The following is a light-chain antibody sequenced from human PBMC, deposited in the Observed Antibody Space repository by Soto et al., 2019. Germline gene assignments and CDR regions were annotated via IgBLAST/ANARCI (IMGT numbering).Light chain of an antibody. Sequence: QSALTQPPSVSGSPGQSVTISCTGTSSDVGSYNRVSWYQQPPGTAPKLMIYEVSYRPSGVPDRFSGSKSGNTASLTISELQAEDEADYYCSLYTTTSTLLFGGGTKLTVL. CDR1: SSDVGSYNR. CDR2: EVS. V-gene: IGLV2-18*01. CDR3: SLYTTTSTLL. J-gene: IGLJ2*01.